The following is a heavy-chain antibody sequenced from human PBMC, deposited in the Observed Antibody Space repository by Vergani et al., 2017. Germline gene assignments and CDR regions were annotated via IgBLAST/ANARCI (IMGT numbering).Heavy chain of an antibody. CDR3: ARGRNYGSGSYYTHAPPRFDY. V-gene: IGHV4-39*07. CDR1: GGSISSSSYY. Sequence: QLQLQESGPGLVKPSETLSLTCTVSGGSISSSSYYWSWIRQPPGKGLEWIGEINHSGSTNYNPSLKSRVTISVDTSKNQFSLKLSSVTAADTAVYYCARGRNYGSGSYYTHAPPRFDYWGQGTLVTVSS. CDR2: INHSGST. J-gene: IGHJ4*02. D-gene: IGHD3-10*01.